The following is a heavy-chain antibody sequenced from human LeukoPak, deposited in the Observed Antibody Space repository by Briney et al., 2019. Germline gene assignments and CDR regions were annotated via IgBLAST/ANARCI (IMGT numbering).Heavy chain of an antibody. Sequence: KTSETLSLTCTVSGGSISSYYWSWIRQPAGKGLEWIGRIYTSGSTNYNPSLKSRVTISVDTSKNQFSLKLSSVTAADTAVYYCARGPERYCSGGSCSRFDPWGQGTLVTVSS. CDR1: GGSISSYY. D-gene: IGHD2-15*01. V-gene: IGHV4-4*07. CDR2: IYTSGST. J-gene: IGHJ5*02. CDR3: ARGPERYCSGGSCSRFDP.